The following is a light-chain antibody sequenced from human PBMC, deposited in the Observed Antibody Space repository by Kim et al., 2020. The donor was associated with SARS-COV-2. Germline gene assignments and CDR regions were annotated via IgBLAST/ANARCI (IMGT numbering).Light chain of an antibody. CDR1: QSVSSN. CDR2: GAS. Sequence: SPGERATLSCRASQSVSSNLAWYHQEPGQAPRLLIYGASTRATGIPARFSGSGSGTEFTLTISSLQSEDFAVYYCQQYNSWPLTFGGGTKVEIK. V-gene: IGKV3-15*01. J-gene: IGKJ4*01. CDR3: QQYNSWPLT.